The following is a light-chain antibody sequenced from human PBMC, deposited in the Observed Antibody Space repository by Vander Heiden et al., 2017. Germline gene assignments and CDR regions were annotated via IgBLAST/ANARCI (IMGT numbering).Light chain of an antibody. CDR1: SSDIGGYNY. J-gene: IGLJ1*01. Sequence: QSALTQHASVSGSPGQSITISCTGSSSDIGGYNYVSWYQQHPGKAPKLMIHDVSDRPSGVSNRFSGSKSGNKASLTISGLQAEDEADDYCCSYTSSSTLDVVGTGTKVTVL. CDR3: CSYTSSSTLDV. V-gene: IGLV2-14*03. CDR2: DVS.